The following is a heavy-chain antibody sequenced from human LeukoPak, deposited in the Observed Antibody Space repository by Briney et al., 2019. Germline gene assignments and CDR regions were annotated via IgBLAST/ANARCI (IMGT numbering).Heavy chain of an antibody. J-gene: IGHJ4*02. V-gene: IGHV3-9*01. CDR2: ISWNSGSI. CDR1: GFTFDDYA. CDR3: AKGRGFVVGGSDY. D-gene: IGHD2-2*01. Sequence: PGRSLRLSCAASGFTFDDYAMHWVRQAPGKGLEWVSGISWNSGSIGYADSVKGRFTISRDNAKNTLYLQMNSLRAEDTAVYYCAKGRGFVVGGSDYWGQGTLVTVSS.